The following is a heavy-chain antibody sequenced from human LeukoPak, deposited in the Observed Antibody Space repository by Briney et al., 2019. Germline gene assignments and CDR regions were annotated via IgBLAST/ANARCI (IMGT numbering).Heavy chain of an antibody. V-gene: IGHV1-2*06. CDR1: GYTFTAYP. Sequence: GASVKISCQASGYTFTAYPIHWVRQAPGQGLEWMGRINPYSGVTNYAQKFHGRVTMTRDTSISTAYMDLSSLRPDDTAVYYCARDSSNWSSFGSWGQGTLVIVSS. J-gene: IGHJ4*02. CDR3: ARDSSNWSSFGS. D-gene: IGHD1-20*01. CDR2: INPYSGVT.